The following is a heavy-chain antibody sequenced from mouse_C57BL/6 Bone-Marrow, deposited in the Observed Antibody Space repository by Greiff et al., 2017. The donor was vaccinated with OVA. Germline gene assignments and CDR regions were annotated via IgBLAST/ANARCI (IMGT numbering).Heavy chain of an antibody. Sequence: EVQGVESGGGLVKPGGSLKLSCAASGFTFSSYAMSWVRQTPEKRLEWVATISDGGSYTYYPDNVKGRFTISRDNAKNNLYLQMSHLKSEDTAMYYCARELRRGDYLDYWGQGTTLTVSS. V-gene: IGHV5-4*01. CDR1: GFTFSSYA. CDR2: ISDGGSYT. CDR3: ARELRRGDYLDY. J-gene: IGHJ2*01. D-gene: IGHD2-4*01.